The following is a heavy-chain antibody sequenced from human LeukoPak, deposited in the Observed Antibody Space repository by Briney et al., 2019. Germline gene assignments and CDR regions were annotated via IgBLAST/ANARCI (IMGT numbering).Heavy chain of an antibody. CDR3: ARDLGIFIAAAAVDY. CDR2: INPNSGGT. CDR1: GYTFTGYY. D-gene: IGHD6-13*01. J-gene: IGHJ4*02. V-gene: IGHV1-2*02. Sequence: ASVKVSCKASGYTFTGYYMHWVRQAPGQGLEWMCWINPNSGGTNYAQKFQGRVTMTRDTSISTAYMELSRLRSDDTAVYYCARDLGIFIAAAAVDYWGQGTLVTVSS.